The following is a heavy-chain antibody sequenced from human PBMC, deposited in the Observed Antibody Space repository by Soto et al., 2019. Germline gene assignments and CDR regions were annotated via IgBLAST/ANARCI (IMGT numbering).Heavy chain of an antibody. V-gene: IGHV1-69*01. Sequence: QVQLVQSGAEVKKPGSSVKVSCKASGGTFSSYAISWVRQAPGQGLEWMGGIIPIFGTANYAQKFQGRVTSTADESTSTAYMELSSLRSEDTAVYYCARGRAVRGVISLLNWFDPWGQGTLVTVSS. CDR1: GGTFSSYA. CDR3: ARGRAVRGVISLLNWFDP. CDR2: IIPIFGTA. J-gene: IGHJ5*02. D-gene: IGHD3-10*01.